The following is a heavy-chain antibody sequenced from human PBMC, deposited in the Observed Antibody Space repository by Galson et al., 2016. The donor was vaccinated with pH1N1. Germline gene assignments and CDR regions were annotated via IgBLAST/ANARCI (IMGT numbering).Heavy chain of an antibody. Sequence: QSGAEVKKPGASVKVSCKVSGKKLSDHYIHWVQQAPGKGLEWMGHVDPEDNEIIYAAKFQGRVTISADTSVDTAYMELNRLTSEDTAVYYCATGRYNSGWLDFWGQGTLVTVSS. CDR3: ATGRYNSGWLDF. J-gene: IGHJ5*01. V-gene: IGHV1-69-2*01. CDR1: GKKLSDHY. CDR2: VDPEDNEI. D-gene: IGHD3-10*01.